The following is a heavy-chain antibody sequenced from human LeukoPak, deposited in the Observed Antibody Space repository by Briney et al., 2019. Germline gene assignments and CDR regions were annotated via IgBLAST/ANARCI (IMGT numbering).Heavy chain of an antibody. CDR1: GFTFSSYG. CDR3: AKDGPYSTTWAFDY. V-gene: IGHV3-30*02. CDR2: IRYHGSDE. Sequence: GGSLRLSCAAPGFTFSSYGMHWIRQAPGKGLEWVAFIRYHGSDEYYADSVKGRSTISRDNSKNTLYLQMNSLRAEDTAVYYCAKDGPYSTTWAFDYWGQGNLVTVSS. D-gene: IGHD6-13*01. J-gene: IGHJ4*02.